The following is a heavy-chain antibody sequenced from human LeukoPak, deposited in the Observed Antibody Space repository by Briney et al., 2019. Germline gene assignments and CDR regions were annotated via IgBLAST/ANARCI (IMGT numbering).Heavy chain of an antibody. J-gene: IGHJ4*02. CDR2: ISSGGSTI. Sequence: GGSLRLSCAASGFTFSDYYMSWIRQAPGKGLEWISYISSGGSTIYYADSVKGRFTISRDNAKNSLYLQMNSLRAEDTAVYYCARHLVVATYDYWGQGTLVTVSS. V-gene: IGHV3-11*01. CDR3: ARHLVVATYDY. CDR1: GFTFSDYY. D-gene: IGHD2-21*01.